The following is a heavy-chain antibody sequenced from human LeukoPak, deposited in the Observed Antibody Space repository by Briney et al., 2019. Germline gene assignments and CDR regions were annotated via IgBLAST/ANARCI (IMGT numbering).Heavy chain of an antibody. D-gene: IGHD2-2*01. CDR1: GFTFSSYA. CDR3: ARDGPHCSSTSCLSH. CDR2: ISGSGGST. J-gene: IGHJ4*02. Sequence: GGSLRLSCAASGFTFSSYAMSWVRQAPGKGLEWVSAISGSGGSTYYADSVKGRFTVSRDNSKNTLYLQMNSLRAEDTAVYYCARDGPHCSSTSCLSHWGQGTLVTVSS. V-gene: IGHV3-23*01.